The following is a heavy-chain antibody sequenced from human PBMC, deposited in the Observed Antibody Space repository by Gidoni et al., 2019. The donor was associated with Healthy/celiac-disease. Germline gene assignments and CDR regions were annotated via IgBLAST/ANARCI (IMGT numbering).Heavy chain of an antibody. D-gene: IGHD6-19*01. J-gene: IGHJ4*02. CDR3: AKIDVDEVAGGVGFDY. CDR1: GFTFSSYA. V-gene: IGHV3-23*01. Sequence: EVQLLESGGGLVQPGGSLRLSCAASGFTFSSYAMSWVRQAPGKGLEWVSAISGSGGSTYYADSVKGRFTISRDNSKNTLYLQMNSLRAEDTAVYYCAKIDVDEVAGGVGFDYWGQGTLVTVSS. CDR2: ISGSGGST.